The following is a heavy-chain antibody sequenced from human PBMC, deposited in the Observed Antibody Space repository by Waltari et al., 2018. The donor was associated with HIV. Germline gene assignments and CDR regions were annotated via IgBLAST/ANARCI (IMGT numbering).Heavy chain of an antibody. CDR2: IYSGGST. CDR3: ARAPRITWIGQFDY. D-gene: IGHD3-3*01. V-gene: IGHV3-53*01. J-gene: IGHJ4*02. CDR1: GFTVRSNY. Sequence: EVQLVESGGGLIQPGGSLRLSCAASGFTVRSNYMSWVRQAPGKGLEWVSVIYSGGSTYYADSVKGRFTISRDNSKNTLYLQMNSLRAEDTAVYYCARAPRITWIGQFDYWGQGTLVTVSS.